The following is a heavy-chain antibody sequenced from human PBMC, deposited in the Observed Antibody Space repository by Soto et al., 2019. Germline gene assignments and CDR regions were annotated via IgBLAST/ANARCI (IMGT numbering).Heavy chain of an antibody. CDR3: ARLSGSGYKPLGY. J-gene: IGHJ1*01. CDR2: VSYSGST. CDR1: GVSISNTYY. D-gene: IGHD3-22*01. Sequence: QLQLQESGPGLVKPSETLSLTCAVSGVSISNTYYWGWIRQPPGKGLEWIGTVSYSGSTYYNPSLKSRITISVDTSKSQFSLNLSAVTAADTAVYYCARLSGSGYKPLGYWGQGILVTVSS. V-gene: IGHV4-39*01.